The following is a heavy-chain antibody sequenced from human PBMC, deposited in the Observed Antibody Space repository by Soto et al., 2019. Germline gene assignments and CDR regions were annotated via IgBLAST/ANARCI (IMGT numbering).Heavy chain of an antibody. D-gene: IGHD3-9*01. CDR3: ARDENLRYFDWFGAFDI. CDR2: IYYSGST. Sequence: SETLSLTCAVYGGSFSGYYWSWIRQPPGKGLEWIGYIYYSGSTNYNPSLKSRVTISVDTSKNQFSLKLSSVTAADTAVYYCARDENLRYFDWFGAFDIWGQGTMVTVSS. CDR1: GGSFSGYY. J-gene: IGHJ3*02. V-gene: IGHV4-59*01.